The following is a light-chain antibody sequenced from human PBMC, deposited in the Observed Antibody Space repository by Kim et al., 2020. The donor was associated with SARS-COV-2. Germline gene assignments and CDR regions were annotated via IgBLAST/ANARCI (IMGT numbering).Light chain of an antibody. V-gene: IGKV1-12*01. J-gene: IGKJ4*01. Sequence: ASVGDRVTITCRASQGINSWLAWYQQKPGIAPKLLIYAASSLQSGVPSRFSGSGSGTDFTLTISSLQPEDFATYFCQQANSFPLTFGGGTKVDIK. CDR1: QGINSW. CDR3: QQANSFPLT. CDR2: AAS.